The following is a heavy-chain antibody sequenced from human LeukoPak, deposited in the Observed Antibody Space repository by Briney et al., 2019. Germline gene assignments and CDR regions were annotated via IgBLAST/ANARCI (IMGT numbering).Heavy chain of an antibody. J-gene: IGHJ3*02. Sequence: ASVKVSCKASGGTFSSCAISWVRQAPGQGLEWMGGIIPIFGTANYAQKFQGRVTITAEKSTSTAYMELSSLRSEDTAVYYCARRYCTNGVCYHDRGAFDIWGQGTMVTVSS. CDR2: IIPIFGTA. CDR1: GGTFSSCA. V-gene: IGHV1-69*06. CDR3: ARRYCTNGVCYHDRGAFDI. D-gene: IGHD2-8*01.